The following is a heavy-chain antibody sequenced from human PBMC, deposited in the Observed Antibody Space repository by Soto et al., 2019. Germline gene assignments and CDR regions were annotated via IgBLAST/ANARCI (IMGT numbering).Heavy chain of an antibody. CDR2: ISYDGSNK. V-gene: IGHV3-30-3*01. Sequence: PGGSLRLSCAASGFTFRRYTMHWVRQAPGKGLEWVAVISYDGSNKYYAGYVKGRFTISRDNSKNTLYVQMNRLRAEDTAVFYCARSGGSYFGTFDSWGQGTLVTVSS. J-gene: IGHJ4*02. CDR1: GFTFRRYT. CDR3: ARSGGSYFGTFDS. D-gene: IGHD1-26*01.